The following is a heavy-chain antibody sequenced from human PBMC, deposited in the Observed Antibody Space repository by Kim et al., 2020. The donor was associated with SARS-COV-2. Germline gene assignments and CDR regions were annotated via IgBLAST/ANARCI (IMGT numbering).Heavy chain of an antibody. J-gene: IGHJ4*02. CDR3: AKDRSSSWYVLDY. CDR1: GFTFSSYG. Sequence: GGSLRLSCAASGFTFSSYGMHWVRQAPGKGLEWVAVISYDGSNKYYADSVKGRFTISRDNSKNTLYLQMNSLRAEDTAVYYCAKDRSSSWYVLDYWGQGTLVTVSS. V-gene: IGHV3-30*18. D-gene: IGHD6-13*01. CDR2: ISYDGSNK.